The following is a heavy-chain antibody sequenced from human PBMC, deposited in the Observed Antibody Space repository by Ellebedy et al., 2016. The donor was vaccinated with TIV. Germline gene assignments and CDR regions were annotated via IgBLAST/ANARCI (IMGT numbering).Heavy chain of an antibody. CDR1: GFSFRTYG. J-gene: IGHJ4*02. CDR3: ARDYGGDSGWLDY. Sequence: GESLKISCEASGFSFRTYGMHWVRQAPGKGLEWVAVIWYDGSGELYADSVKGRFTISRDAAKNTLHLHTNNLRVEDTAGYYCARDYGGDSGWLDYWGQGTLVIVSS. CDR2: IWYDGSGE. D-gene: IGHD2-21*02. V-gene: IGHV3-33*01.